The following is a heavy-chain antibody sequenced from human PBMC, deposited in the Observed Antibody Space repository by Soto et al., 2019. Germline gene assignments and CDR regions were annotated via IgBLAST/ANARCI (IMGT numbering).Heavy chain of an antibody. J-gene: IGHJ5*02. Sequence: GGSLRLSCAASGFTFSSYAMSWVRQAPGKGLEWVSAISGSGGSTYYADSVKGRFTISRDNSKNTLYLQMNSLRAEDTAVYYCAKEGTVGLRSTYRWFDPWGQGTLVTVSS. D-gene: IGHD4-17*01. CDR2: ISGSGGST. CDR3: AKEGTVGLRSTYRWFDP. CDR1: GFTFSSYA. V-gene: IGHV3-23*01.